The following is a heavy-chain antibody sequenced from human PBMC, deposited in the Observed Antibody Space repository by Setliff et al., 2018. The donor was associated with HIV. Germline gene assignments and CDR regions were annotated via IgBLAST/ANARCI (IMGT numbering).Heavy chain of an antibody. Sequence: PSETLSLTCTVSGGSISSYYWSWIRQPPGKGLEWIGYIYYSGSTSYNPSLKSRVTISVDTSKNQFSLKLSSVTAADTAVYYCARGDYYYGSGSYYKMDWFDPWGQGTLVTVSS. CDR3: ARGDYYYGSGSYYKMDWFDP. J-gene: IGHJ5*02. D-gene: IGHD3-10*01. V-gene: IGHV4-59*01. CDR1: GGSISSYY. CDR2: IYYSGST.